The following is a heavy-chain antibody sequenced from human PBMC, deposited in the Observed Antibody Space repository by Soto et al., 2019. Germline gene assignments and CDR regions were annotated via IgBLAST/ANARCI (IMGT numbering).Heavy chain of an antibody. CDR3: AKDQWELLH. Sequence: GGSLRLSCAASGFTFSSSAMSWVRQAPGKGLEWVSSIDTVLTTYYADSLKGQFTISRDNSKNTVYLQMHSLRTDDTAVYYCAKDQWELLHWGQGILVTVSS. CDR1: GFTFSSSA. V-gene: IGHV3-23*01. D-gene: IGHD1-26*01. CDR2: IDTVLTT. J-gene: IGHJ4*01.